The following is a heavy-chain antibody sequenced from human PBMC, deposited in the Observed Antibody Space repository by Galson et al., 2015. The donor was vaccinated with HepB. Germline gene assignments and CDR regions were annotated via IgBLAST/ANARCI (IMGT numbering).Heavy chain of an antibody. CDR3: ARGGYVLMVGATQNNWFDP. V-gene: IGHV1-18*01. CDR1: GYTFSSYS. J-gene: IGHJ5*02. D-gene: IGHD2-15*01. CDR2: ISPHNGYT. Sequence: QSGAEVKKPGASVKVSCKASGYTFSSYSITWVRQAPGQGLEWMGRISPHNGYTTYAQKFQGRVTMTTDASTSTAYMEVRRLRSDDTAVYYCARGGYVLMVGATQNNWFDPWGQGTLVTVSS.